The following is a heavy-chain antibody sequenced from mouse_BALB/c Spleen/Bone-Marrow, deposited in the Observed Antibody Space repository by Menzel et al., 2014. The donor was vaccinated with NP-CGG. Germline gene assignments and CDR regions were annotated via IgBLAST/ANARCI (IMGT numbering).Heavy chain of an antibody. Sequence: QVHVKQSGAELVRPGASVKLSCKASGYTFTSYWINWVKQRPGQGLEWIGNIYPSDSYTNYNQKFKDKATLTVDKSSSTAYVQLSSPTSEDSAVYYCTRRDRYDYYAMDYWGQGTSVTVSS. CDR3: TRRDRYDYYAMDY. V-gene: IGHV1-69*02. CDR1: GYTFTSYW. CDR2: IYPSDSYT. J-gene: IGHJ4*01. D-gene: IGHD2-14*01.